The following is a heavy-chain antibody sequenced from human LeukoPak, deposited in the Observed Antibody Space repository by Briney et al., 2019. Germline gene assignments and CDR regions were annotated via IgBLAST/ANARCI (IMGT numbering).Heavy chain of an antibody. CDR1: GGSISNSSYY. CDR3: AREGAAAVAGTGWFDP. V-gene: IGHV4-39*07. Sequence: SETLSLTCTVSGGSISNSSYYWGWIRQPPGKGLEWIGSVFYSGSTYYNPSLKSRVTISVDTSKNQFSLKLSSVTAADTAVYYCAREGAAAVAGTGWFDPWGQGTLVTVSS. D-gene: IGHD6-19*01. CDR2: VFYSGST. J-gene: IGHJ5*02.